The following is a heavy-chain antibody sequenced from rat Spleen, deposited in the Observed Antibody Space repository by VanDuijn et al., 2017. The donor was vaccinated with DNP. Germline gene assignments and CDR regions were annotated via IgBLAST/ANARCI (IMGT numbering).Heavy chain of an antibody. CDR1: GFTFSTYG. CDR2: ISPSGGRT. CDR3: ATEKVTPAPEHYFDF. Sequence: EVQLVESGGGLVQPGRSLKLSCAASGFTFSTYGMAWVRQTPTKGLEWVASISPSGGRTYYRESMKDRFTVSRDDAKNTLYLQMDSLRSEDTATYSCATEKVTPAPEHYFDFWGQGVMVTVSS. J-gene: IGHJ2*01. V-gene: IGHV5-19*01. D-gene: IGHD1-12*03.